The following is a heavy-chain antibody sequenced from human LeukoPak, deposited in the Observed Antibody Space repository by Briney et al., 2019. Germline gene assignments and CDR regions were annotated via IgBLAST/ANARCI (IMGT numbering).Heavy chain of an antibody. CDR2: IYYSGST. J-gene: IGHJ3*02. CDR3: ARDTFGDGAFDI. V-gene: IGHV4-31*03. D-gene: IGHD3-10*01. CDR1: GGSISSGGYY. Sequence: SETLSLTCTVSGGSISSGGYYWSWIRQHPGKGLEWIGYIYYSGSTYYNPSLKSRVTISVDTSKNQFSLKLSSVTAADTAVYYCARDTFGDGAFDIWGQGTMVTVSS.